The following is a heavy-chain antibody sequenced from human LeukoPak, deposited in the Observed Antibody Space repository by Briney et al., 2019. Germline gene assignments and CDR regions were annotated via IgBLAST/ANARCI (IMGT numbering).Heavy chain of an antibody. CDR3: ASSILTGYFSLDY. Sequence: ASGKVSCKASGYTFTSYYMHWVRQAPGQGLEWMGIINPSGGSTSYAQKFQGRVTMTRDTSTSTVYMELSSLRSEDTAVYYCASSILTGYFSLDYWGQGTLVTVSS. D-gene: IGHD3-9*01. J-gene: IGHJ4*02. CDR1: GYTFTSYY. V-gene: IGHV1-46*01. CDR2: INPSGGST.